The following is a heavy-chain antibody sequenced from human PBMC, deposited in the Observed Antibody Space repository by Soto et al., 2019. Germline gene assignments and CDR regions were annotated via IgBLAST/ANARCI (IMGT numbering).Heavy chain of an antibody. Sequence: ASVKVSCKASGYTFTTYGISWVRQAPGQGLEWMGWISAYNGNTSYAQKLQGRVTMTTDTSTSTAYMELRSLRSDDTAVYYCARVFFCVFAFDIWGQGTMVTVSS. V-gene: IGHV1-18*01. CDR3: ARVFFCVFAFDI. CDR2: ISAYNGNT. D-gene: IGHD3-10*01. J-gene: IGHJ3*02. CDR1: GYTFTTYG.